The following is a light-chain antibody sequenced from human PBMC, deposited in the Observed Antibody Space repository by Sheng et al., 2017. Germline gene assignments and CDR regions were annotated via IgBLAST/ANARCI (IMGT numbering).Light chain of an antibody. CDR2: KAS. V-gene: IGKV1-5*03. CDR1: QSISSW. J-gene: IGKJ1*01. CDR3: QQYNSWWT. Sequence: DIQMTQSPSTLSASVGDRVTITCRASQSISSWLAWYQQKPGKAPKLLIYKASSLESGVPSRFSGSGSGTEFTLTISSLQPDDFATYYXQQYNSWWTFGQGTKVEIK.